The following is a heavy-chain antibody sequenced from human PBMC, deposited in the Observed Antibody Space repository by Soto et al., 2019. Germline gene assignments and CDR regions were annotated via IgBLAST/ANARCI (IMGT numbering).Heavy chain of an antibody. CDR3: ARDRAMDDY. D-gene: IGHD5-18*01. CDR2: INQDGSEK. J-gene: IGHJ4*02. CDR1: GFTFSNYW. Sequence: GGSLRLSCAASGFTFSNYWMNWVRQAPGKGLEWVANINQDGSEKNYVDSVRGRFTISRDNAKNSLYLQMNSLRGEDTAMYYCARDRAMDDYWGQGALVTVSS. V-gene: IGHV3-7*03.